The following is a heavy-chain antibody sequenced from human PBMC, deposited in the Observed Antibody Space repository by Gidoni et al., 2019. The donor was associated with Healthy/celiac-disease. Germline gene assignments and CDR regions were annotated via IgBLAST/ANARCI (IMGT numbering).Heavy chain of an antibody. CDR3: ARETAGDCIDY. J-gene: IGHJ4*02. CDR1: GFTFSSYW. V-gene: IGHV3-7*01. CDR2: IKQDGSEK. Sequence: EVQLVESGGGLVQPGGSLRLSCAASGFTFSSYWMSWFRQAPGKGLEWVANIKQDGSEKYYVDSVKGRFTISRDNAKNSLYLQMNSLRAEDTAVYYCARETAGDCIDYWGQGTLVTVSS. D-gene: IGHD2-21*02.